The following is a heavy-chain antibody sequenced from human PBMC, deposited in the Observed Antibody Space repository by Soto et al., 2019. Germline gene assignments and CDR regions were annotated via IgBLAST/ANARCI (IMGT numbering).Heavy chain of an antibody. J-gene: IGHJ5*02. CDR1: GYSFTSYW. Sequence: GESLKISCKGSGYSFTSYWIGWVRQMPGKGLEWMGIIYPGDSDTRYSPSFQGQVTISADKSISTAYLQWSSLKASDTAMYYCARGLPHLGYCSGGSCPFDPWGQGTLVTVSS. D-gene: IGHD2-15*01. CDR3: ARGLPHLGYCSGGSCPFDP. V-gene: IGHV5-51*01. CDR2: IYPGDSDT.